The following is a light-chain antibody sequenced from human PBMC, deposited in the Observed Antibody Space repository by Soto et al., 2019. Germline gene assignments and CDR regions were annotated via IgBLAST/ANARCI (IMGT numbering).Light chain of an antibody. CDR1: QSVSSNY. V-gene: IGKV3-20*01. CDR3: QQYGSLSWT. Sequence: EIVLTQSPGTLSLSPVERATFSCRASQSVSSNYLAWYQQKPGQAPRLLIYGASSRATGIPDRFSGSGSGTDFTLTISRLEPEDFAVYYCQQYGSLSWTFGQGTKVDIK. CDR2: GAS. J-gene: IGKJ1*01.